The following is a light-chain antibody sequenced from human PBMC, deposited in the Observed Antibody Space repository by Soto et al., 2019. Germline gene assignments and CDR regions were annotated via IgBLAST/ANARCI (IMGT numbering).Light chain of an antibody. V-gene: IGKV3-15*01. CDR1: QSVSSN. Sequence: EIVMTQSPATLSVSPGERATLSCRASQSVSSNLAWYQQKPGQAPRLLIYGASTRATGIPARFSGSGSGTEFTLTISSLLSEDFSVYYCQQYNNWTVFGGGTKVDIK. CDR3: QQYNNWTV. J-gene: IGKJ4*01. CDR2: GAS.